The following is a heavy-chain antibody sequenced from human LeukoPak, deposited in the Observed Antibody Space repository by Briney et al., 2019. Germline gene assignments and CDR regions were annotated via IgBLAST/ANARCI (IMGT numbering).Heavy chain of an antibody. CDR2: ITPSGGST. V-gene: IGHV1-46*01. CDR3: ARDYIGGAFDI. D-gene: IGHD3-16*01. Sequence: ASVKVSCKASGYTFTSYYMHWVRQAPGQGLEWMGIITPSGGSTSYAQKFQGRVTMTRDTSTSTVYMELSSLRSEGTAVYYCARDYIGGAFDIWGQGTMVTVSS. J-gene: IGHJ3*02. CDR1: GYTFTSYY.